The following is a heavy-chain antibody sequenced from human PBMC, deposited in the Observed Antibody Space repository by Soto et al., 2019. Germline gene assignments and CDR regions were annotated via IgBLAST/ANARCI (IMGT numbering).Heavy chain of an antibody. CDR3: ARDQPMATGRRTLDY. CDR2: ISPIFGTA. D-gene: IGHD5-12*01. J-gene: IGHJ4*02. Sequence: QVQLVQSGAEVKKPGSSVKFSCKASGGTFSSYAISWVRQAPGQGLEWMGGISPIFGTANYAQKFQGRVTITADESTSTGYMELSSLRSEDTAVYYCARDQPMATGRRTLDYWGQGTLVTVSS. CDR1: GGTFSSYA. V-gene: IGHV1-69*01.